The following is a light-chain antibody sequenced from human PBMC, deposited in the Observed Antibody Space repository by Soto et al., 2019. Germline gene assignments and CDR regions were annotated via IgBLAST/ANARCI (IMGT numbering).Light chain of an antibody. CDR3: QQYGSSGT. CDR1: RSVSSY. Sequence: EIVLTHSPATLSLSPGERATLSCRASRSVSSYLTWYQQKPGQAPRLLIYDASNRATGIPARFSGSGSGTDFTLTISRLEPEDFAVYYCQQYGSSGTFGQGTKVDIK. CDR2: DAS. J-gene: IGKJ1*01. V-gene: IGKV3-11*01.